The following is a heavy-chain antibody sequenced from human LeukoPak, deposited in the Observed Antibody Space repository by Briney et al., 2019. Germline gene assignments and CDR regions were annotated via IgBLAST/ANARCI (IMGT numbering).Heavy chain of an antibody. Sequence: GESLKISCKSSGYSFTNYWIGWVRQMPGKGLEWMGIIYPGDSDTRYSASFQGQVTISVDKSINTAYLQWNSLKASDTATYFCAREGGRFFDPWGQGTLVTVSS. CDR1: GYSFTNYW. J-gene: IGHJ5*02. CDR2: IYPGDSDT. CDR3: AREGGRFFDP. D-gene: IGHD3-16*01. V-gene: IGHV5-51*01.